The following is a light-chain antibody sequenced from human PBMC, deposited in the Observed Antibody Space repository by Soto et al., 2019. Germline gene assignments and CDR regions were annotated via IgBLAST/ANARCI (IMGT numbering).Light chain of an antibody. V-gene: IGKV3-15*01. CDR2: GAS. Sequence: ETVMTQSPATLYVSPGERVTLSCRASQSVSSNLAWYQQKPGQAPRLLIYGASTRATGIPARFSGSGSGTEFTLTISSLQSEDFAVYYCQQYNNWPPTFGQGTKVDIK. CDR1: QSVSSN. CDR3: QQYNNWPPT. J-gene: IGKJ1*01.